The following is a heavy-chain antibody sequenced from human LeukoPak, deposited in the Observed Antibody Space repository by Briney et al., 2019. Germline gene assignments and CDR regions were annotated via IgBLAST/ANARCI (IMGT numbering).Heavy chain of an antibody. D-gene: IGHD3-10*01. CDR1: GFTFDDFA. CDR2: ISWEGQTT. CDR3: TRDTDFGSPTNYFDH. J-gene: IGHJ4*02. V-gene: IGHV3-43*01. Sequence: GGSLRLSCAASGFTFDDFAMHWVRQAPGKGLEWVSLISWEGQTTFYADSVRGRFTISRDNSKNSLYLQMNSLTTDDTAFYYCTRDTDFGSPTNYFDHWGQGPLVSVSS.